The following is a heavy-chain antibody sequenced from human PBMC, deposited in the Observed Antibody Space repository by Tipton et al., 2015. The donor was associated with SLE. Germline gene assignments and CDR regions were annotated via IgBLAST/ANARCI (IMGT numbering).Heavy chain of an antibody. CDR3: ASAGYSGYFDY. V-gene: IGHV4-59*04. CDR1: GGSISSHY. D-gene: IGHD5-12*01. J-gene: IGHJ4*02. CDR2: IYHSGST. Sequence: TLSLTCTVSGGSISSHYWSWIRQPPGKGLEWIGSIYHSGSTYYNPSLKSRVTISVDTSKNQFSLKLSSVTATDTAVYYCASAGYSGYFDYWGQGTLVTVSS.